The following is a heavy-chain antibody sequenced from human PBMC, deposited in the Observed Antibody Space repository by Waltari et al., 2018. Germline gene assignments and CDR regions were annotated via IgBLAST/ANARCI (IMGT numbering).Heavy chain of an antibody. Sequence: EGQLVESGGALVQPGGSLRLSCADTGSIFSVFWMYWIRQAPGKGLVWGSRIKADGTTKTYADSVQGRFTISRDNVKSILYLEMNALRPEDTAVYYCARDPRNLGLDPWGLGTLVTVSS. J-gene: IGHJ5*02. D-gene: IGHD3-16*01. V-gene: IGHV3-74*03. CDR3: ARDPRNLGLDP. CDR1: GSIFSVFW. CDR2: IKADGTTK.